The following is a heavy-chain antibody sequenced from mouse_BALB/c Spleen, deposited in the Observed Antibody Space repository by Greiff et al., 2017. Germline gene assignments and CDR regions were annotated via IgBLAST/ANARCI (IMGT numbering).Heavy chain of an antibody. CDR1: GFAFSSYD. V-gene: IGHV5-12-1*01. CDR3: ARHEEVDGYYEAD. D-gene: IGHD2-3*01. Sequence: EVKLVESGGGLVKPGGSLKLSCAASGFAFSSYDMSWVRQTPEKRLEWVAYISSGGGSTYYPDTVKGRFTISRDNAKNTLYLQMSSLKSEDTAMYYCARHEEVDGYYEADWGQGTLVTVSA. J-gene: IGHJ3*01. CDR2: ISSGGGST.